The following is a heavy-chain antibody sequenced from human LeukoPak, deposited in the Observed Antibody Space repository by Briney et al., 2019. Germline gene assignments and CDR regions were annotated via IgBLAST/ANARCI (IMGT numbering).Heavy chain of an antibody. CDR1: GFTFSSYA. J-gene: IGHJ6*02. CDR2: ISGSGDYT. CDR3: AKDQVADAAYYYYGMDV. Sequence: GGSLRLSCAASGFTFSSYAMNWVRQAPGKGLEWVSSISGSGDYTNTADSVKGRFTISRDNSKNTLYLQMNSLRAEDTALYFCAKDQVADAAYYYYGMDVWGQGTTVTVSS. V-gene: IGHV3-23*01. D-gene: IGHD6-13*01.